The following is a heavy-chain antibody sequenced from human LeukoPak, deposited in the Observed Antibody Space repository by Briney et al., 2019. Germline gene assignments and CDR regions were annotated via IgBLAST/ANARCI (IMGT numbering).Heavy chain of an antibody. Sequence: GESLKISCKGSGYSFTSYWIAWVRQMPGKGLECMGIIYPGDSNIRYSPSFQGQVTISADKSINTAYLQWSSLRASDTAMYYCARHLEWDSRNAFDIWGQGTVVAVSS. CDR2: IYPGDSNI. V-gene: IGHV5-51*01. CDR3: ARHLEWDSRNAFDI. D-gene: IGHD1-26*01. J-gene: IGHJ3*02. CDR1: GYSFTSYW.